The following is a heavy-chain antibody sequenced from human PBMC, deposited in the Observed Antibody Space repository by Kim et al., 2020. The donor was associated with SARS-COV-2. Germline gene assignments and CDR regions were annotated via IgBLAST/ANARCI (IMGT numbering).Heavy chain of an antibody. CDR2: INPNSGGT. CDR3: AREAPRRVIFGVVIIRPRAFDI. V-gene: IGHV1-2*02. D-gene: IGHD3-3*02. J-gene: IGHJ3*02. CDR1: GYTFTGYY. Sequence: ASVKVSCKASGYTFTGYYMHWVRQAPGQGLEWMGWINPNSGGTNYAQKFQGRVTMTRDTSISTAYMELSRLRSDDTAVYYCAREAPRRVIFGVVIIRPRAFDIWGQGTMVTVSS.